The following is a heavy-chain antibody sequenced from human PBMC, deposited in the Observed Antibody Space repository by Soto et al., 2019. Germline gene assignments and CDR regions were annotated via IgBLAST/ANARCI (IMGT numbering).Heavy chain of an antibody. J-gene: IGHJ4*02. CDR1: GGSISSSSYY. CDR3: ARRGGEAAAIWGY. Sequence: QLQLQESGPGLVKPSETLSLTCTVSGGSISSSSYYWGWIRQPPGKGLEWIGSIYYSGSTYYNPSLKSRDPISVETSKNQFSLTLSSVTAADAAVYYCARRGGEAAAIWGYWGQGTLVTVSS. D-gene: IGHD6-13*01. V-gene: IGHV4-39*01. CDR2: IYYSGST.